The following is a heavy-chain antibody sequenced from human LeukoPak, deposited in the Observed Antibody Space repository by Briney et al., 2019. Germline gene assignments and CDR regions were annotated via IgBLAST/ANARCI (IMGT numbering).Heavy chain of an antibody. J-gene: IGHJ4*02. CDR3: SATILTGYDY. D-gene: IGHD3-9*01. CDR1: GYTFTGYY. CDR2: INPNSGGT. V-gene: IGHV1-2*02. Sequence: ASVKVSCKAFGYTFTGYYMHWVRQAPGQGLEWMGWINPNSGGTNYAQKFQGRVTMTRDTSISTAYMEPSRLRSDDTAVYYCSATILTGYDYWGQGTLVTVSS.